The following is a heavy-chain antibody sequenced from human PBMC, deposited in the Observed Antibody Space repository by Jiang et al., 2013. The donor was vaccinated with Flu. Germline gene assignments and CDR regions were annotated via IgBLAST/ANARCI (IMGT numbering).Heavy chain of an antibody. CDR3: ARDQGDSYGERDGFDY. CDR1: GDSVSSNSAA. CDR2: TYYRSKWYN. D-gene: IGHD5-18*01. Sequence: QTLSLTCAISGDSVSSNSAAWNWIRQSPSRGLEWLGRTYYRSKWYNDYAVSVKSRITINPDTSKNQFSLQLNSVTPEDTAVYYCARDQGDSYGERDGFDYWGQGTLVTVSS. J-gene: IGHJ4*02. V-gene: IGHV6-1*01.